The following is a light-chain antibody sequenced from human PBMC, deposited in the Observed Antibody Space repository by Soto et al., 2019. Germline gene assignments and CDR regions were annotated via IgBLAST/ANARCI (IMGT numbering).Light chain of an antibody. J-gene: IGLJ3*02. CDR3: NSYTSSSTLL. V-gene: IGLV2-14*01. CDR1: SNDVGGYNF. Sequence: QSALTQPASVSGSPGQSITISCTGSSNDVGGYNFVSWYQQHPGKAPKLIIYEVSYRPSGVSYRFSGSKSGNTASLTISGLQAEDEADYYCNSYTSSSTLLFGGGTKLTVL. CDR2: EVS.